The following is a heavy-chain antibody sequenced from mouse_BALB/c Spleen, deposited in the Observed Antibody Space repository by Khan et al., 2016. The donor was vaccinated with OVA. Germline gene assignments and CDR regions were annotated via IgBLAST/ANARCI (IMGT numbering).Heavy chain of an antibody. CDR3: ARMSRK. J-gene: IGHJ2*01. Sequence: VQLKQSGAELVKSGATVKLSCTASGLNIKDTYMHWLKQWPEQGLEWIGRIDTPNGNTKYDPKYQGKATIKADTYSNHAYLQLSILTSGDTSFYYCARMSRKWGQGTTLTVSS. V-gene: IGHV14-3*02. CDR2: IDTPNGNT. CDR1: GLNIKDTY.